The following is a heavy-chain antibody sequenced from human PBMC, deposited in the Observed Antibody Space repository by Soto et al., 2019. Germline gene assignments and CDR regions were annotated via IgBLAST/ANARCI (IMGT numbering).Heavy chain of an antibody. Sequence: GGSLRLSCAASGFTFSSYAMSWVRQAPGKGLEWVSAISGSGGSTYYADSVKGRFTISRDNSKNTLYLQMNSLRAEDTAVYYGAKDKAFVHYYGSGSYGFLVGGAFDIWGQGTMVTVSS. V-gene: IGHV3-23*01. J-gene: IGHJ3*02. CDR1: GFTFSSYA. CDR3: AKDKAFVHYYGSGSYGFLVGGAFDI. D-gene: IGHD3-10*01. CDR2: ISGSGGST.